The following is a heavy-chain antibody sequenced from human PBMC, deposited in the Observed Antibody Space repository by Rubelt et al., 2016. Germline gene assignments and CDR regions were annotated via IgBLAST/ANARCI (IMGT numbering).Heavy chain of an antibody. CDR1: GGSISSSSYY. CDR3: ARHIYGDGDH. CDR2: IYYSGST. V-gene: IGHV4-39*01. J-gene: IGHJ4*02. Sequence: QLQLQESGPGLVKPSETLSLTCTVSGGSISSSSYYWGWIRQPPGKGLEWIGSIYYSGSTYSNPPPTSGVTGSVETSKNPFSLKRSSVTAADTAVYYCARHIYGDGDHWGQGTLVTVSS. D-gene: IGHD4-17*01.